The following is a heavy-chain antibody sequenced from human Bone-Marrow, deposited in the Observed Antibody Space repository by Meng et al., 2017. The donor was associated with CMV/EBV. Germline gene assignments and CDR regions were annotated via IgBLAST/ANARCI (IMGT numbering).Heavy chain of an antibody. V-gene: IGHV3-23*01. Sequence: GESLKISCSASGFTFRSYAMSWVRQAPGKGLEWVSTIRGTGDYTYNADSVKGRFSISRENSKNTLYLEMNSLRADDTAVYYCARGIRSTYYEYYYGLDVWGQGTTVTVSS. J-gene: IGHJ6*02. CDR3: ARGIRSTYYEYYYGLDV. CDR1: GFTFRSYA. D-gene: IGHD3-3*01. CDR2: IRGTGDYT.